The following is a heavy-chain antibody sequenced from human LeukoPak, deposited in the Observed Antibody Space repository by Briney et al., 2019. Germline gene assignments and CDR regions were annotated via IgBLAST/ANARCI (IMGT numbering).Heavy chain of an antibody. V-gene: IGHV1-2*02. Sequence: ALVKVSCTASGYTFTGYYLHWVRQAPGQGLEWMGWINPNSGGTNYAQKFQGRVTMTRDTSISTAYMELSRLRSDDTAVYYCAIDSSGYYYFDYWGQVTLVTVSS. D-gene: IGHD3-22*01. CDR3: AIDSSGYYYFDY. CDR2: INPNSGGT. CDR1: GYTFTGYY. J-gene: IGHJ4*02.